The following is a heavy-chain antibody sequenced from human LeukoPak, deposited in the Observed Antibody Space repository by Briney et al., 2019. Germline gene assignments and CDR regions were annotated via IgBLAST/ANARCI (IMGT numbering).Heavy chain of an antibody. CDR1: GGSISSHY. V-gene: IGHV4-59*08. J-gene: IGHJ4*02. CDR2: IYYSGST. D-gene: IGHD4-17*01. CDR3: ARSVSQLDY. Sequence: SETLSLTYSVSGGSISSHYWSWIRQPPGKGLEWIGYIYYSGSTKYNPSLKSRVTISVDTSKNQFSLKLSSVTAADTAVYYCARSVSQLDYWGQGTLATVSS.